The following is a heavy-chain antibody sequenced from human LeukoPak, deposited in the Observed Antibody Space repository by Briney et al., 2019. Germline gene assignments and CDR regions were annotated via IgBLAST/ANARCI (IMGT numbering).Heavy chain of an antibody. J-gene: IGHJ4*02. V-gene: IGHV3-72*01. CDR3: ARERNSGSYFLGSFDY. Sequence: GGPLRLSCAASGFTFSDHFMDWVRQAPGKGLEWVGRTRNKANDYTTEYAASVRGRFTISRDDSRNSLYLQMNSLQTEDTAVYYCARERNSGSYFLGSFDYWGQGTLVTVSS. CDR2: TRNKANDYTT. CDR1: GFTFSDHF. D-gene: IGHD1-26*01.